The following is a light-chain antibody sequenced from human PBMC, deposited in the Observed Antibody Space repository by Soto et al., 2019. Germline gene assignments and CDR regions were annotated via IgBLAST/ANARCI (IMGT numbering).Light chain of an antibody. CDR3: QQYATSPALT. J-gene: IGKJ4*01. Sequence: EIVLTQSPATLSLSPGERATLSCRASQSVSSSYLAWYQQKPGQAPRLLIYGASNRAAGIPDRFSGSGSGTDFTLTISRLEPEDFAVYYCQQYATSPALTFGGGTKVDIK. CDR1: QSVSSSY. V-gene: IGKV3-20*01. CDR2: GAS.